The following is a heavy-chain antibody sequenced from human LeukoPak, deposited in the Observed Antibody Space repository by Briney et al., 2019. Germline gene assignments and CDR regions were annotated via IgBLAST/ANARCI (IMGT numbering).Heavy chain of an antibody. CDR1: GYTFTDYN. D-gene: IGHD3-10*01. V-gene: IGHV1-2*02. Sequence: GASVKVSCKASGYTFTDYNMHWVRQAPGQGLDWMGWISPNSGGTNYAQKFQGRVTMTRDTPITTAYMELSRLRSDDTAMYYCTVWFGELTHWGQGTLVTVSS. CDR2: ISPNSGGT. J-gene: IGHJ4*02. CDR3: TVWFGELTH.